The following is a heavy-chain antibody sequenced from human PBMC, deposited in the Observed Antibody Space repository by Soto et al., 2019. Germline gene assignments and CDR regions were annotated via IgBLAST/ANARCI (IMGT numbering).Heavy chain of an antibody. CDR1: GGSISTRNW. CDR2: IYHSGST. V-gene: IGHV4-4*02. Sequence: SETLSLTCAVSGGSISTRNWWSWVRQPPGKGLEWIGEIYHSGSTNYNPSLKSRVTISVDKSKNQFSLKLSSVTVADTAVYYCARLGYGSGSYAPVDYWGQGTLVTVS. J-gene: IGHJ4*02. CDR3: ARLGYGSGSYAPVDY. D-gene: IGHD3-10*01.